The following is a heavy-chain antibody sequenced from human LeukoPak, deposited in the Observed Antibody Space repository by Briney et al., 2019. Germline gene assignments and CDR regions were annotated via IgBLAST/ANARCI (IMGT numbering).Heavy chain of an antibody. CDR3: ARDRGNNWFDP. Sequence: PGGSLRLSCAASGFTVSSNYMSWVRQAPGKGLEWVSVIDGGGSTYYADSVKGQFTISRDNSKNTLYLQMNSLRAEDTAVYYCARDRGNNWFDPWGQGTLVTVSS. CDR1: GFTVSSNY. V-gene: IGHV3-53*01. J-gene: IGHJ5*02. CDR2: IDGGGST.